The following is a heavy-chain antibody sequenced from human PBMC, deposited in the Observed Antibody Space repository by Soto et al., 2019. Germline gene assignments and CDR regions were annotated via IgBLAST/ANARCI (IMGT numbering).Heavy chain of an antibody. CDR2: IWYDGSNK. D-gene: IGHD6-19*01. V-gene: IGHV3-33*01. CDR1: GFTFSSYV. CDR3: ARDRIAVAGPFDY. Sequence: PGGSLRLSCAASGFTFSSYVMHWVRQSPGKGLEWVAVIWYDGSNKYYADSVKGRFTISRDNSKNTLYLQMNSLRAEDTAVYYCARDRIAVAGPFDYWGQGTLVTVSS. J-gene: IGHJ4*02.